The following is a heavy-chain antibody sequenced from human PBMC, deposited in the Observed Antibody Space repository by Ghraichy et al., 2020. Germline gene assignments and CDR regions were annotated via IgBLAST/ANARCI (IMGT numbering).Heavy chain of an antibody. J-gene: IGHJ5*02. Sequence: SETLSLTCTVSGGSISNQFWSWIRQPPGKGLEWIGNIHDSGSTNYNPSLKSRVTMSIDTSKNHFSLRLTSVTAADTAVYYCARSLTPLWFGELFRNNWFDPWGQGTLVTVSS. CDR3: ARSLTPLWFGELFRNNWFDP. V-gene: IGHV4-59*11. CDR1: GGSISNQF. CDR2: IHDSGST. D-gene: IGHD3-10*01.